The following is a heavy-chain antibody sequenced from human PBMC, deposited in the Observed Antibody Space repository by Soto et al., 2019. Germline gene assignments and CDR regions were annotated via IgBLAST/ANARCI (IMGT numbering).Heavy chain of an antibody. J-gene: IGHJ4*02. D-gene: IGHD1-7*01. Sequence: SETLSLTCSVSGGSVSSGNSYWSWIRQPPGKGLEWIGYMDYSGTTDYNPSLKSRVTISVDTAKNQFSLKLSSVTAADTAVYYCARDAANYPSYFDYWGQGTLVTVSS. CDR2: MDYSGTT. CDR3: ARDAANYPSYFDY. CDR1: GGSVSSGNSY. V-gene: IGHV4-61*01.